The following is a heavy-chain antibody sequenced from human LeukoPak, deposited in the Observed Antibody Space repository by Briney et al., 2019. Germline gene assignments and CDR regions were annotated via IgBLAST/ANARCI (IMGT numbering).Heavy chain of an antibody. CDR3: ARGKLRFLEWLLPYYFDY. D-gene: IGHD3-3*01. Sequence: ASETLSLTCIVSGGSITSGSYYWSWIRQPAEKGLEWIGHIYSDGSTNYNPSLKSRVTMSLDTSNNQFSLKMSSVTAADTAVYYCARGKLRFLEWLLPYYFDYWGQGTLVTVSS. V-gene: IGHV4-61*09. CDR1: GGSITSGSYY. CDR2: IYSDGST. J-gene: IGHJ4*02.